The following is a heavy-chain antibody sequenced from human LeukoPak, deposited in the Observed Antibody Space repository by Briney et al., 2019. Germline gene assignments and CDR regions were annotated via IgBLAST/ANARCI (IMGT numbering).Heavy chain of an antibody. J-gene: IGHJ4*02. D-gene: IGHD1-26*01. V-gene: IGHV3-21*01. CDR1: GFTFSSYS. CDR3: ARDGDWVGGTIDY. CDR2: ISSSSSYI. Sequence: GGSLRLSCAASGFTFSSYSMNWVRQAPGKGLEWVSSISSSSSYIYYADSVKGRFTISRDNAKNSLFLQMNSLRAEDTAVYYCARDGDWVGGTIDYWGQGTLVTVSS.